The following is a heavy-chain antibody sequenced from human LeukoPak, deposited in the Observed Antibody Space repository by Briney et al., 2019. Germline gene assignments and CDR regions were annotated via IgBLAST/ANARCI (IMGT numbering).Heavy chain of an antibody. CDR2: MSPDSGYT. D-gene: IGHD5-12*01. CDR3: EIYTGYDSF. V-gene: IGHV1-8*02. J-gene: IGHJ4*02. CDR1: GYTFSAFY. Sequence: GASVKVSCKTSGYTFSAFYIHWVRQVPGQGLEWMGWMSPDSGYTGYAQTFQGRVTLTRNTSVSTAFMELSSLRSEDTAVYYCEIYTGYDSFWGQGTLVTVSS.